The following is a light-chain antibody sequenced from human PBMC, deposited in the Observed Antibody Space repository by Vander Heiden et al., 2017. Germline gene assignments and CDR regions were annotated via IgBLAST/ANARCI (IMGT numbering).Light chain of an antibody. J-gene: IGLJ2*01. CDR1: SGHSSYA. V-gene: IGLV4-69*01. CDR2: LNSDGSH. Sequence: QLVLTQSPSASASLGASVKLTSPPTSGHSSYAVGWHQQQPEKGPRYLMKLNSDGSHSKGDGIPDRFSGSSSGAERYLTISSLQSEDEADYYCQTWGTGIHVVFGGGTKLTVL. CDR3: QTWGTGIHVV.